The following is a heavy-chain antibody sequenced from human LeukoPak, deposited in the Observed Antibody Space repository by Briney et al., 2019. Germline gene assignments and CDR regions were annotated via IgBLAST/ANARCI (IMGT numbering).Heavy chain of an antibody. CDR1: GFTFSSYG. D-gene: IGHD2-2*01. V-gene: IGHV3-30*19. CDR3: AKEGSQYASSWFGH. Sequence: PGGSLRLSCEASGFTFSSYGMQWVRQAPGMGPEWVSVISHDGTVTHYADSVKGRFTISRDRPTNTLYLQMDSLRVEDTAVYYCAKEGSQYASSWFGHWGQGTLVTVSS. J-gene: IGHJ5*02. CDR2: ISHDGTVT.